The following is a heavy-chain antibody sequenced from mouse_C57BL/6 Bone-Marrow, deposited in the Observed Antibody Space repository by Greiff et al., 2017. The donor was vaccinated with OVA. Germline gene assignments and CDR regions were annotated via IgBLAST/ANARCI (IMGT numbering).Heavy chain of an antibody. CDR2: IDPETGGT. CDR3: TRKTARWFAY. CDR1: GYTFTDYE. D-gene: IGHD3-2*01. Sequence: QVQLKQSGAELVRPGASVTLSCKASGYTFTDYEMHWVKQTPVHGLEWIGAIDPETGGTAYNQKFKGKAILTADKSSSTAYMELRSLTSEDSAVYYCTRKTARWFAYWGQGTLVTVSA. J-gene: IGHJ3*01. V-gene: IGHV1-15*01.